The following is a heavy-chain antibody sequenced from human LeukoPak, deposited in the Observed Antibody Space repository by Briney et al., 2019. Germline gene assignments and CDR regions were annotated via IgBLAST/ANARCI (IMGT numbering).Heavy chain of an antibody. CDR1: GGSISSSTDY. D-gene: IGHD3-22*01. CDR3: ARGGSSGYFAFDY. CDR2: IYYSGST. Sequence: SETLSLTCTVSGGSISSSTDYWGWIRQPPGKGLEWIANIYYSGSTYYNPSLKSRVTISVDTSKNQFSLKLSSVTAADTAVYYCARGGSSGYFAFDYWGQGTLVTVSS. J-gene: IGHJ4*02. V-gene: IGHV4-39*07.